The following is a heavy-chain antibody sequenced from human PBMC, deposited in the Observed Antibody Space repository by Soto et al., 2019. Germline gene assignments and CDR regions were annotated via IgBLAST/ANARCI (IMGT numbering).Heavy chain of an antibody. D-gene: IGHD3-10*01. CDR2: IYPGDSDT. V-gene: IGHV5-51*01. CDR1: GYSFTSYW. J-gene: IGHJ4*02. Sequence: GESLKISCKGSGYSFTSYWIGWVRQMPGKGLEWMGIIYPGDSDTRYSPSFQGQVTISADKSISTAYLQWSSLKASDTAMYYCARRPFGVRGVNILFDYWGQGTLVTVSS. CDR3: ARRPFGVRGVNILFDY.